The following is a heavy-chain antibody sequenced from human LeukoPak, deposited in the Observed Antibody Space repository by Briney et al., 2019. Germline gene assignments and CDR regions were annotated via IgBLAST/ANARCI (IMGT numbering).Heavy chain of an antibody. D-gene: IGHD6-19*01. J-gene: IGHJ4*02. CDR3: ARAGMGYSSGWYYFDY. Sequence: GRSLRLSCAASGFTFSSYAMHWVRQAPGKGLEWVAVISYDGSNKYYADSVKGRFTISRDNSKNTLYLQMNSLRAEDTAVYYCARAGMGYSSGWYYFDYWGQGTLVTVSS. V-gene: IGHV3-30-3*01. CDR2: ISYDGSNK. CDR1: GFTFSSYA.